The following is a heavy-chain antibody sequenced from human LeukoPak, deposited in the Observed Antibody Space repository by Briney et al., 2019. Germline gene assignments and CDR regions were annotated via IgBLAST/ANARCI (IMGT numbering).Heavy chain of an antibody. V-gene: IGHV4-59*01. CDR1: GASISNYY. CDR2: IYYTGRT. Sequence: SETLSLTCTVSGASISNYYWSWIRQPPGKGLEWIGYIYYTGRTNFNPSLKSRVTISVDTSKNQFSLKLSSVTAADTAVYYCARDSRRELLHAFDIWGQGTMVTVSS. J-gene: IGHJ3*02. CDR3: ARDSRRELLHAFDI. D-gene: IGHD1-26*01.